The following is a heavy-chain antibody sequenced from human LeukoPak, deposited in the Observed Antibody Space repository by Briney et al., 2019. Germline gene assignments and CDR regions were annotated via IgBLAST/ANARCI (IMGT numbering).Heavy chain of an antibody. CDR1: GGSISSSSYY. CDR2: IYYSGST. CDR3: ARLYDFWSGYSTKDAFDV. V-gene: IGHV4-39*07. Sequence: SETLSLTCTVSGGSISSSSYYWGWIRQPPGKGLEWIGSIYYSGSTYYNPSLKSRVTISVDTSKNQFSLKLSSVTAADTAVYYCARLYDFWSGYSTKDAFDVWGQGTMVTVSS. D-gene: IGHD3-3*01. J-gene: IGHJ3*01.